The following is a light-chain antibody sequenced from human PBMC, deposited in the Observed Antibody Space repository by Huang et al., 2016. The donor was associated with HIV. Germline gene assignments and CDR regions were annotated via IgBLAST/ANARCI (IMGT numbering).Light chain of an antibody. Sequence: DIQMTQSPSSLSASVGDRVTITCRASQGIRNYLAWSQQKPGKVPKLLIYAASTLQSGVPARFSGSGSGTDFTLTISSLQPEDVATYYCQKYNSAPRTFGQGTKVEIK. CDR3: QKYNSAPRT. J-gene: IGKJ1*01. CDR2: AAS. V-gene: IGKV1-27*01. CDR1: QGIRNY.